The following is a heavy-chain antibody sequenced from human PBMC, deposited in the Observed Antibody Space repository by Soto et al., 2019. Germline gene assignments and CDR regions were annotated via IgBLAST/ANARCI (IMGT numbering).Heavy chain of an antibody. J-gene: IGHJ4*02. V-gene: IGHV4-59*01. CDR3: VRAYGSGSYSVDY. CDR1: GGSIISYY. CDR2: IYYSGST. D-gene: IGHD3-10*01. Sequence: PSETLSLTCTVSGGSIISYYWSWIRQPPWKGLEWIGYIYYSGSTNYNPSLKSRVTMSVDTSRRQFSLNLASVTTADTAVYFCVRAYGSGSYSVDYWGQGTLVTASS.